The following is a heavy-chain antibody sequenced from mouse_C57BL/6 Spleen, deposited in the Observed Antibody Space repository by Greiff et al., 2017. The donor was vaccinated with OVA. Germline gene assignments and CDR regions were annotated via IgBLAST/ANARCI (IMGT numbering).Heavy chain of an antibody. D-gene: IGHD1-1*01. CDR3: ARDHYGSSFLFDY. CDR2: ISDGGSYT. J-gene: IGHJ2*01. CDR1: GFTFSSYA. V-gene: IGHV5-4*01. Sequence: EVKLMESGGGLVKPGGSLKLSCAASGFTFSSYAMSWVRQTPEKRLEWVATISDGGSYTYYPDNVKGRFTISRDNAKNNLYLQMSHLKSEDTAMYYCARDHYGSSFLFDYWGQGTTLTVSS.